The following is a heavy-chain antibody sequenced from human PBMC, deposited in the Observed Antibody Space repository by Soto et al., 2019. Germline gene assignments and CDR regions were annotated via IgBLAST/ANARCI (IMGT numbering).Heavy chain of an antibody. J-gene: IGHJ6*03. D-gene: IGHD3-3*01. Sequence: GGSLRLSCAASGFTFSSYWMSWVRQAPGKGLEWVANIKQDGSEKYYVDSVKDRFTISRDNAKNSLYLQMNSLRAEDTAVYYCARGGTIFGYYMDVWGKGTTVTVSS. CDR2: IKQDGSEK. CDR1: GFTFSSYW. V-gene: IGHV3-7*01. CDR3: ARGGTIFGYYMDV.